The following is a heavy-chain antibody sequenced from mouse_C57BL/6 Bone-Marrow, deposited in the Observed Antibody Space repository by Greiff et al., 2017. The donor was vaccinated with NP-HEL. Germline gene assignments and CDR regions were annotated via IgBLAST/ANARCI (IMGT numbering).Heavy chain of an antibody. V-gene: IGHV2-9*01. D-gene: IGHD2-12*01. J-gene: IGHJ3*01. CDR1: GFSFTSYG. CDR2: IWGGGST. Sequence: VQVVESGPGLVAPSQSLSITCTVSGFSFTSYGVDWVRQPPGKGLEWMGVIWGGGSTNYNSAIMSRLSISKDNSKSQVFLKMNSLQTDDTAMYYCAKRDDQAWFAYWGQGTLVTVSA. CDR3: AKRDDQAWFAY.